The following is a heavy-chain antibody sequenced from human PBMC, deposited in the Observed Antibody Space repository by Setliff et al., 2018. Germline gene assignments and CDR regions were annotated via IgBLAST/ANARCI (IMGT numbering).Heavy chain of an antibody. Sequence: SETLSLTCTVSGDSISSRRNYWGWFRQPAGKELEWIGQIYTSWSTNYNPSLKSRVTISLDTSKNQFSLNLSSVTAADTAVYYCARLPNYVWGSPVDYWGQGTLVTVSS. CDR2: IYTSWST. J-gene: IGHJ4*02. D-gene: IGHD3-16*01. CDR1: GDSISSRRNY. V-gene: IGHV4-61*09. CDR3: ARLPNYVWGSPVDY.